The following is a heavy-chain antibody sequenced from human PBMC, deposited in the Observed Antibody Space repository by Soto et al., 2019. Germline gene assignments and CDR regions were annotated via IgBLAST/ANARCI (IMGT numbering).Heavy chain of an antibody. D-gene: IGHD3-3*01. V-gene: IGHV3-13*05. Sequence: EVQLVESGGGLVQPGGSLRLSCAASGFTFSSYDMHWVRQATGKGLEWVSAIGTAGDPYYPGSVKGRFTISRENAKNSLYLQMNSLRAGDTAVYYCARAWGKKYDFWSGYYPNYGMDVWGQGTTVTVSS. J-gene: IGHJ6*02. CDR3: ARAWGKKYDFWSGYYPNYGMDV. CDR2: IGTAGDP. CDR1: GFTFSSYD.